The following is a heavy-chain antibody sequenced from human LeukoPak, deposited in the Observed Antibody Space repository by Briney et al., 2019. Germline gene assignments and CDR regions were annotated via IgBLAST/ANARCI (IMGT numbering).Heavy chain of an antibody. V-gene: IGHV4-39*01. CDR1: GASISSSIYY. J-gene: IGHJ4*02. CDR3: ARLKHDYRDY. D-gene: IGHD4-11*01. CDR2: IYYTGST. Sequence: PSETLSLTCTVSGASISSSIYYWGWIRQPPGKGLEWIGSIYYTGSTFYNPSLKSRVTISIDTSKNQFSLKLTSVTAADTAVYYCARLKHDYRDYWGQGTLVTVSS.